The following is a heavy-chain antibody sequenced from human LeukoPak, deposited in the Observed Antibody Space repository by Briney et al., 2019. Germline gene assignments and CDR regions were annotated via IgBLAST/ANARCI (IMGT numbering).Heavy chain of an antibody. CDR2: IYYSGGT. D-gene: IGHD1-14*01. Sequence: SETLSLTCTVSGGSISSSSYYWGWIRQPPGKGLEWIGSIYYSGGTYYNPSLKSRVTISVDTSKNQFSLKLSSVTAADTAVYYCARERSRNQHFFYWGQGTLVTVSS. V-gene: IGHV4-39*02. CDR3: ARERSRNQHFFY. J-gene: IGHJ4*02. CDR1: GGSISSSSYY.